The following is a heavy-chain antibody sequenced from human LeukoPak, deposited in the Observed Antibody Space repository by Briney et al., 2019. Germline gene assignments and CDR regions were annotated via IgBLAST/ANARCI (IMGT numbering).Heavy chain of an antibody. CDR1: GYTFTSYY. Sequence: ASVKVSCKASGYTFTSYYMHWVRQAPGQGLEWMGIINPSGGSTSYAQKFQGRVTMTRDTSTSTVYMELSSLRSEDTAVYYCARDLKFWGSSTKDYYADYWGQGTLVTVSS. V-gene: IGHV1-46*01. CDR2: INPSGGST. CDR3: ARDLKFWGSSTKDYYADY. J-gene: IGHJ4*02. D-gene: IGHD3-10*01.